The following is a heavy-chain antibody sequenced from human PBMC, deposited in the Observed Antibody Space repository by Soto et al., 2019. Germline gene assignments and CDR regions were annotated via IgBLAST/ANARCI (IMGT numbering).Heavy chain of an antibody. CDR2: TYYSGST. CDR3: ASRKGMSAMVFYF. Sequence: QLQLQESGPGLVKPSETLSLTCTVSGGSIRSSTHYWGWIRQPPGKGLEWIGSTYYSGSTYYSPSLKSRVTISVDTSKIQFALKLSSVTAADTAVYYGASRKGMSAMVFYFLGQGTLVTVSS. J-gene: IGHJ4*02. D-gene: IGHD5-18*01. CDR1: GGSIRSSTHY. V-gene: IGHV4-39*01.